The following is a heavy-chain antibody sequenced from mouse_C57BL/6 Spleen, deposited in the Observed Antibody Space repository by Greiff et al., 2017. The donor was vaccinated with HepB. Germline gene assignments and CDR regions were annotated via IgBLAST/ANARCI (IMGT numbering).Heavy chain of an antibody. CDR1: GYTFTSYW. CDR3: AREDPTVGATRGYFDY. V-gene: IGHV1-52*01. J-gene: IGHJ2*01. D-gene: IGHD1-1*01. Sequence: QVQLQQSGAELVRPGSSVKLSCKASGYTFTSYWMHWVKQRPIQGLEWIGNIDPSDSETHYNQKFKDKATLTVDKSSSTAYMQLSSLTSEDSAVYYCAREDPTVGATRGYFDYWGQGTTLTVSS. CDR2: IDPSDSET.